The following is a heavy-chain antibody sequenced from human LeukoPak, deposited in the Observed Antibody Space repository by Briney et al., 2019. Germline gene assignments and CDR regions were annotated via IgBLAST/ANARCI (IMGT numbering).Heavy chain of an antibody. V-gene: IGHV3-30*02. Sequence: GGSLRLSCAASGFTFSSYGMHWVRQAPGKGLEWVAFIRYDGSNKYYADSVKGRVTISRDNAKNSLYLQMNSLRAEDTAVYYCARVPMVRGVLIDYWGQGTLVTVSS. CDR1: GFTFSSYG. D-gene: IGHD3-10*01. CDR2: IRYDGSNK. CDR3: ARVPMVRGVLIDY. J-gene: IGHJ4*02.